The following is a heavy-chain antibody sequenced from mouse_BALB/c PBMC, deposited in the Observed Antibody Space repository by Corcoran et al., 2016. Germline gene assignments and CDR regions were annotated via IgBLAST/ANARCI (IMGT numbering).Heavy chain of an antibody. CDR3: AKTGAYYPLMDY. J-gene: IGHJ4*01. CDR2: INPNNGGT. CDR1: GYTFTEYT. V-gene: IGHV1-18*01. D-gene: IGHD2-10*01. Sequence: EVQLQQSGPELVKPGASVKISYKTSGYTFTEYTMHWVKQSHGKGLEWIGGINPNNGGTSYNQKFKGKATLTVDKTSSTAYMELRSLTSEDSAVYYCAKTGAYYPLMDYWGQGTSVTVSA.